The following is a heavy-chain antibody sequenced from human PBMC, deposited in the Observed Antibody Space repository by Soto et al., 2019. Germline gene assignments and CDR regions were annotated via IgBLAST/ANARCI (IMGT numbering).Heavy chain of an antibody. CDR2: INAGNGNT. D-gene: IGHD2-15*01. CDR1: GYTSTRYA. Sequence: QVQFVQSGAEVKKPGASVRVSCRAAGYTSTRYAAHWVRQAPGPRLEWMGWINAGNGNTKYSQTFQGRVTFTRDTSASTVYMELSSLRSEATAAYSCANGWWRGSEEYFDYLGQGTL. V-gene: IGHV1-3*01. J-gene: IGHJ4*02. CDR3: ANGWWRGSEEYFDY.